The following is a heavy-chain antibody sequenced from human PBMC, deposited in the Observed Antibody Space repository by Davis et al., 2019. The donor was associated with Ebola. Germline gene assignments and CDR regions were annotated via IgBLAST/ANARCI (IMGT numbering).Heavy chain of an antibody. Sequence: GESLKISCTSSGFTFGDYAMSWVRQAPGKGLEWVGFIRSKVYGGATKYGASVRGRFIISRDDSKSIAYLQMNSLKTEDTGVYYCSRVSDRFFGVIIDDYDYFYGMDVWGQGTTVTVSS. V-gene: IGHV3-49*04. D-gene: IGHD3-3*01. CDR3: SRVSDRFFGVIIDDYDYFYGMDV. J-gene: IGHJ6*02. CDR2: IRSKVYGGAT. CDR1: GFTFGDYA.